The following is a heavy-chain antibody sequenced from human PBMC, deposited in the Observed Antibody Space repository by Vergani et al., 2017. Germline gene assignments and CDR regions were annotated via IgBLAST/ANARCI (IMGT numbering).Heavy chain of an antibody. J-gene: IGHJ4*02. CDR1: GFTFSNYA. CDR3: AKARIAVAAIFDY. D-gene: IGHD6-19*01. CDR2: ISGSGDST. Sequence: EVQLLESGGGLVQPGGSLRLSCAASGFTFSNYAMSWVRQAPGKGLEWVSTISGSGDSTYYADSVEGRFTLSRDNSKNTLYLQMNSLRAEDTAVYYCAKARIAVAAIFDYWGQGTLVTVSS. V-gene: IGHV3-23*01.